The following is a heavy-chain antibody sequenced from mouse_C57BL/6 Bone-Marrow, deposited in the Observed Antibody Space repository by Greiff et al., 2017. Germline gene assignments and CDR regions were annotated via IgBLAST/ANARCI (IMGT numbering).Heavy chain of an antibody. J-gene: IGHJ3*01. D-gene: IGHD2-5*01. V-gene: IGHV1-50*01. CDR2: IDPSDSYT. Sequence: VQLQQSGAELVKPGASVKLSCKASGYTFTSYWMQWVKQRPGQGLEWIGEIDPSDSYTNYNQKFKGKATLTVDTSSSTAYMQLSSLTSEDSAVYYCAREQAYYSNYVSWFAYWGQGTLVTVSA. CDR1: GYTFTSYW. CDR3: AREQAYYSNYVSWFAY.